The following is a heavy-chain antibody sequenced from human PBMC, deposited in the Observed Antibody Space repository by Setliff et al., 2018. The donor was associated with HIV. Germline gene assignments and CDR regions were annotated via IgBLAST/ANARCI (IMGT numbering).Heavy chain of an antibody. D-gene: IGHD2-21*01. CDR3: ARGDCYTNGGGYYFVY. J-gene: IGHJ4*02. CDR1: AFTFSTYT. CDR2: ISSGPNYI. Sequence: PGGSLRLSCAASAFTFSTYTMSWVRQAPGKGLEWVSSISSGPNYIHYADSVKGRFTISRDNARNSLSLQMNSLRAEDTAVYYCARGDCYTNGGGYYFVYWGQGTLVTVSS. V-gene: IGHV3-21*01.